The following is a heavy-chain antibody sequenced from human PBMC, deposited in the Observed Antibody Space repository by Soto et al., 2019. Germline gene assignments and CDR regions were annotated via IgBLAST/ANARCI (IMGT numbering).Heavy chain of an antibody. D-gene: IGHD2-15*01. V-gene: IGHV3-53*02. CDR3: AKVDVFILAV. CDR2: TNTGGTT. J-gene: IGHJ6*02. Sequence: EVQVLATGGGLIQPGGSLRLSCAASGFTVNSNYMSWVRQAPGEGLQWVSITNTGGTTYYADSVKGRFTVSRDNSKNTLYLLMNSMRAEDTAVYYCAKVDVFILAVWGQGTTVSVSS. CDR1: GFTVNSNY.